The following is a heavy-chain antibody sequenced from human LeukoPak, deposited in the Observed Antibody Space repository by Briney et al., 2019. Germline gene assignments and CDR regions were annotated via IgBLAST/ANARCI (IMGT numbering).Heavy chain of an antibody. CDR1: GDSISSNSVG. V-gene: IGHV6-1*01. D-gene: IGHD5-24*01. Sequence: SQTLSLTCAISGDSISSNSVGWHWIRQSPSRGLEWLGRTYYRSKWSNDYALSVKSRLTFNPDTSKNQFSLQLNSVTPDDTAVYYCARSYKYGYDFWGQGTLVTVSS. CDR3: ARSYKYGYDF. CDR2: TYYRSKWSN. J-gene: IGHJ4*02.